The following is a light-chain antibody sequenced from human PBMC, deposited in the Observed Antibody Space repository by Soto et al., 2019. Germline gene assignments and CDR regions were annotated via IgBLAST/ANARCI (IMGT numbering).Light chain of an antibody. V-gene: IGLV2-8*01. Sequence: QSALTQPPSASGSPGQSVTISCTGTRSDVGGYNYVSWYQQHPGKAPKLLIYEVSKRPSGVPDRFSGSKSGNPASLTVSGLQAEDEADYYCSSYAGSTNYVFGTGTQVTVL. CDR2: EVS. J-gene: IGLJ1*01. CDR1: RSDVGGYNY. CDR3: SSYAGSTNYV.